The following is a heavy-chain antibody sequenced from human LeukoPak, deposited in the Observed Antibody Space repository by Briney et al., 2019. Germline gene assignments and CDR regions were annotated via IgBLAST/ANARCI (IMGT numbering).Heavy chain of an antibody. J-gene: IGHJ5*02. Sequence: PSETLSLTCAVYGGSFSGYYWSWIRQPPGKGLEWIGEINHSGSTNYNPSLKSRVTISVDTSKNQPSLKLSSVTAADTAVYYCARVGGYYGSGNWFDPWGQGTLVTVSS. CDR1: GGSFSGYY. CDR3: ARVGGYYGSGNWFDP. D-gene: IGHD3-10*01. CDR2: INHSGST. V-gene: IGHV4-34*01.